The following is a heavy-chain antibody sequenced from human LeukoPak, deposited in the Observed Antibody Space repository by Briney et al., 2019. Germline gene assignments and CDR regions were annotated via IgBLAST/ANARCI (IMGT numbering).Heavy chain of an antibody. CDR1: GGSLSGYY. J-gene: IGHJ4*02. CDR3: ASRSGFL. D-gene: IGHD3-22*01. V-gene: IGHV4-34*01. CDR2: ISYSGTT. Sequence: SETLSLTCAVFGGSLSGYYWSWIRQPPGKGLEWIGEISYSGTTNYNPSLKSRVTISVDTSKNQFSLKLSSVTAADTAVYYCASRSGFLWGQGTLVTVSS.